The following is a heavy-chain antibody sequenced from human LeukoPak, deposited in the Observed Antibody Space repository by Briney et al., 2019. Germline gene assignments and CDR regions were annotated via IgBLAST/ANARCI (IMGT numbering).Heavy chain of an antibody. CDR3: AKNTYYYDSSGYYRYFDY. CDR1: GFTFSSYG. Sequence: GGSLRLSCAASGFTFSSYGMHWVRQDPGKGLEWVAVIWYGGSNKYYADSVKGRFTISRDNSKNTLYLQMNSLRAEDTAVYYCAKNTYYYDSSGYYRYFDYWGQGTLVTVSS. CDR2: IWYGGSNK. V-gene: IGHV3-33*08. J-gene: IGHJ4*02. D-gene: IGHD3-22*01.